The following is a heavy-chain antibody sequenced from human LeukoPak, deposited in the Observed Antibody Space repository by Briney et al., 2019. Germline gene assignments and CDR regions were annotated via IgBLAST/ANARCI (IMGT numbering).Heavy chain of an antibody. CDR3: ARDRGYYYDSSGYEFDP. CDR2: ISSSSSYI. V-gene: IGHV3-21*01. CDR1: GFTFSSYS. J-gene: IGHJ5*02. Sequence: PGGSLRLSCAASGFTFSSYSMNWVRQAPGKGLEWVSSISSSSSYIYYADSVKGRFTISRDNAKNSLYLQMNSLRDEDTAVYYCARDRGYYYDSSGYEFDPWGQGTLVTVSS. D-gene: IGHD3-22*01.